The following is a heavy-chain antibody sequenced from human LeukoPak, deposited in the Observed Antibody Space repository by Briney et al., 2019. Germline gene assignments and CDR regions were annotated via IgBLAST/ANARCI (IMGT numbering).Heavy chain of an antibody. CDR2: INAGNGNT. CDR1: GYTFTSYA. Sequence: ASVKVSCKASGYTFTSYAMHWVRQAPRQRLEWMGWINAGNGNTKYSQKFQGRVTITRDTSASTAYMELSSLRSEDTAVYYCAREGWLRYFDYWGQGTLVTVSS. J-gene: IGHJ4*02. D-gene: IGHD5-12*01. CDR3: AREGWLRYFDY. V-gene: IGHV1-3*01.